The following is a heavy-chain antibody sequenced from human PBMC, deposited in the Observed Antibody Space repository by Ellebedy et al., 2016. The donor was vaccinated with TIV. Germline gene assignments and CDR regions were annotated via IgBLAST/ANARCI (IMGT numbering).Heavy chain of an antibody. J-gene: IGHJ5*02. V-gene: IGHV3-7*03. CDR1: GFTLSSYW. CDR3: ARLRMTTTFNWFDP. D-gene: IGHD4-17*01. Sequence: GGSLRLXXAASGFTLSSYWMSWVRQAPGKGLEWVANIKQDGSEKYYVDSVKGRFTISRDNAKNSLYLQMNSLRAEDTAVYYCARLRMTTTFNWFDPWGQGTLVTVSS. CDR2: IKQDGSEK.